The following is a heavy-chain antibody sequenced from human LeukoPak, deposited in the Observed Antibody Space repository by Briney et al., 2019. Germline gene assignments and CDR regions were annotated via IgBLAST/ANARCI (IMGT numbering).Heavy chain of an antibody. CDR2: ISGSGITT. CDR1: RFTFSSYA. V-gene: IGHV3-23*01. J-gene: IGHJ4*02. Sequence: GGSVRLSCAASRFTFSSYAMNWVRQAPGKGLEWVSVISGSGITTYYADSVKGRFTISRDNSKNTLYLQMDSLRAEDTAVYYCAKDRTGYYDTSPDFDYWGQGTLVTVSS. D-gene: IGHD3/OR15-3a*01. CDR3: AKDRTGYYDTSPDFDY.